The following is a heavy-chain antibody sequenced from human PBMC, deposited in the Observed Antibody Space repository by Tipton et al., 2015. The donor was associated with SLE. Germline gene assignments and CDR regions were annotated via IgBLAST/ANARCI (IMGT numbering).Heavy chain of an antibody. CDR2: IKQDGSEK. CDR3: ARAYYDFWSGYFDY. V-gene: IGHV3-7*01. CDR1: GFTFSSYW. D-gene: IGHD3-3*01. J-gene: IGHJ4*02. Sequence: SLRLSCAASGFTFSSYWMSWVRQAPGKGLEWVANIKQDGSEKYYVDSVKGRFTISRDNAKNSLYLQMNSLRAEDTAVYYCARAYYDFWSGYFDYWGQGTLVNVSS.